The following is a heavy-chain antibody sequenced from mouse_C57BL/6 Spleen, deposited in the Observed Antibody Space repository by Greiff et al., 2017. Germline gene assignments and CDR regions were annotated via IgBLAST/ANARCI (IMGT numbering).Heavy chain of an antibody. CDR2: IYPGDGDT. CDR3: ARLGRSFAMDY. D-gene: IGHD4-1*01. J-gene: IGHJ4*01. CDR1: GYTFTDYY. Sequence: VQLQQSGAELVRPGASVKLSCKASGYTFTDYYINWVKQRPGKGLEWIGRIYPGDGDTNYNGKFKGKATLTADKASSTAYMQLSSLTSEDSAVYFCARLGRSFAMDYWGQGTSVTVSS. V-gene: IGHV1-82*01.